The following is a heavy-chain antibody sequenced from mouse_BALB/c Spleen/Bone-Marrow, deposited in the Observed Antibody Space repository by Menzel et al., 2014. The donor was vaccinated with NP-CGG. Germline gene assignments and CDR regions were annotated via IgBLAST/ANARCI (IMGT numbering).Heavy chain of an antibody. J-gene: IGHJ1*01. CDR3: AGSADWYFDV. CDR2: ISYSGST. V-gene: IGHV3-2*02. Sequence: EVQLQQSGPGLVKPSQSLSLTCTVTGYSITSDYAWNWIRQFPGNKLEWMGYISYSGSTSYNPSLKSRISITRDTSKTQFFLQLNSVTTEDTATYYCAGSADWYFDVWGAGTTVTVSS. CDR1: GYSITSDYA.